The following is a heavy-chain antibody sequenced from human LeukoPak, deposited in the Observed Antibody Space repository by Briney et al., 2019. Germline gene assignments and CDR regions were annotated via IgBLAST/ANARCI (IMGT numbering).Heavy chain of an antibody. V-gene: IGHV4-30-2*01. CDR2: IYHSGST. Sequence: PSQTLSLTCTVSGGSINSGGYYWSWIRQPPGKGLEWIGYIYHSGSTNYNPSLKSRVTISVDKSKNQFSLKLSSVTAADTAVYYCARLGGGGDPHTQHDYWGQGTLVTVSS. D-gene: IGHD2-21*01. J-gene: IGHJ4*02. CDR3: ARLGGGGDPHTQHDY. CDR1: GGSINSGGYY.